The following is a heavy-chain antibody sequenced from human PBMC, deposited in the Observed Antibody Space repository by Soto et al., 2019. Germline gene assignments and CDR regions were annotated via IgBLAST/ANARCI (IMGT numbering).Heavy chain of an antibody. V-gene: IGHV3-30*18. CDR1: GFTFRSFG. CDR3: AKVHYDFWSGTRDYFDN. CDR2: ISYDGSEK. J-gene: IGHJ4*02. Sequence: QVLLVESGGGVVQSGRSLRLSCEASGFTFRSFGMHWVRQAPGKGLEWVAVISYDGSEKYYADSVKGRFTISRDKSRDTLYLQMNSLRVEDTAVYYCAKVHYDFWSGTRDYFDNWGQGTLVTVSS. D-gene: IGHD3-3*01.